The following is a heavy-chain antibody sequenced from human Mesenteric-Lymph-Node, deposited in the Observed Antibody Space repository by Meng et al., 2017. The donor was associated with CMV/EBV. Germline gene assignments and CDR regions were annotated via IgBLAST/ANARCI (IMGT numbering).Heavy chain of an antibody. CDR3: ARTGGVAEYFES. CDR1: GGSISSYY. D-gene: IGHD1-1*01. Sequence: SETLSLTCTVSGGSISSYYWSWIRQPPGKGLEWIGNIYYSGSTYYNPSLKSRVTISVDTSKNQFSLKLSSVTAADTAVYYCARTGGVAEYFESWGQGTLVTVSS. V-gene: IGHV4-59*04. J-gene: IGHJ1*01. CDR2: IYYSGST.